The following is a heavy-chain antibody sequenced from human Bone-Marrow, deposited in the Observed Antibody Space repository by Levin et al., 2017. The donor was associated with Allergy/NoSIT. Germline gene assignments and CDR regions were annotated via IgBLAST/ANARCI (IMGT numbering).Heavy chain of an antibody. CDR2: IIPILGIA. V-gene: IGHV1-69*02. CDR1: GGTFSSYT. Sequence: GASVKVSCKASGGTFSSYTISWVRQAPGQGLEWMGRIIPILGIANYAQKFQGRVTITADKSTSTAYMELSSLRSEDTAVYYCARGWSTSWGIAAAGPELIDYWGQGTLVTVSS. CDR3: ARGWSTSWGIAAAGPELIDY. D-gene: IGHD6-13*01. J-gene: IGHJ4*02.